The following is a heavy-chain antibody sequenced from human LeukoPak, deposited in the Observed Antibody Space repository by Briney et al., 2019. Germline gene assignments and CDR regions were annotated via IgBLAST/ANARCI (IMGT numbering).Heavy chain of an antibody. CDR3: ARTTSYYYYYYMDV. D-gene: IGHD2-2*01. CDR2: IYTSGST. J-gene: IGHJ6*03. V-gene: IGHV4-61*02. Sequence: PSETLSLTCTVSGGSISSGSYYWSWIRQPAGKGLEWIGRIYTSGSTNYNPSLKSRVTISVDTSKNQFSLKLCSVTAADTAVYYCARTTSYYYYYYMDVWGKGTTVTISS. CDR1: GGSISSGSYY.